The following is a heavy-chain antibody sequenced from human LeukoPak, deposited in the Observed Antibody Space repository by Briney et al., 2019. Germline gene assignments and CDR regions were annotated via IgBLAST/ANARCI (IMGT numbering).Heavy chain of an antibody. V-gene: IGHV4-39*01. CDR2: IYYTGPT. Sequence: SETLXXTCTVSGVSISTSRYYWGWIRQPPGKGLEWIGNIYYTGPTYYNASLESRFTISLETDKNQFLLKLNSVTAADTAMYXXAXXDGYGLXDYLGQGTXVTVSS. CDR3: AXXDGYGLXDY. D-gene: IGHD4-17*01. J-gene: IGHJ4*02. CDR1: GVSISTSRYY.